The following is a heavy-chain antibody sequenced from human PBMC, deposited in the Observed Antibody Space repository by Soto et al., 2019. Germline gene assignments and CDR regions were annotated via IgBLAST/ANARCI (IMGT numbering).Heavy chain of an antibody. CDR2: ISAYNGNT. D-gene: IGHD2-15*01. CDR3: ARDLYFSGGRCRSGYFDY. J-gene: IGHJ4*02. Sequence: GASVKVSCKASGYTFTSYGISWVRQAPGQGLEWMGWISAYNGNTNYAQKLQGRVTMTTDTSTSTAYMELRSLRSDDTAVYYCARDLYFSGGRCRSGYFDYWGQGILVNVS. CDR1: GYTFTSYG. V-gene: IGHV1-18*01.